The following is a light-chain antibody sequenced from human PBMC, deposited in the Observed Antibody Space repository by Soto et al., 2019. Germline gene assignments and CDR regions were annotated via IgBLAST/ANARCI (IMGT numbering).Light chain of an antibody. CDR3: QSYDSSLSVVV. J-gene: IGLJ2*01. V-gene: IGLV1-40*01. Sequence: QSVLTQPPSVSGAPGQRVTISCTGSSSNIGAGYDVHWYQQHPGTAPKLLIYGNSNRPSGVADRFSGSKSGTYASLAITGLQADEEADDYCQSYDSSLSVVVFGGGTKLTVL. CDR2: GNS. CDR1: SSNIGAGYD.